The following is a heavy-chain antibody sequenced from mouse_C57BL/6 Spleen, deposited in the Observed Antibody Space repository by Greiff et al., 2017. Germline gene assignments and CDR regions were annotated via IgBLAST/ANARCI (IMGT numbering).Heavy chain of an antibody. CDR3: ASLYYDYDGDYCDY. Sequence: EVQRVESGPGLVKPSQSLSLTCSVTGYSITSGYYWNWIRQFPGNKLEWMGYISYDGSNNYNPSLKNRISITRDTSKNQFFLKLNSVTTEDTATYYCASLYYDYDGDYCDYWGQGTTLTVSS. CDR1: GYSITSGYY. D-gene: IGHD2-4*01. CDR2: ISYDGSN. V-gene: IGHV3-6*01. J-gene: IGHJ2*01.